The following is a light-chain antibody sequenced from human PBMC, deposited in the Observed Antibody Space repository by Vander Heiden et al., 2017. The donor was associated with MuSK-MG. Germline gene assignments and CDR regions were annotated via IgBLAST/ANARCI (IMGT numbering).Light chain of an antibody. CDR1: QDINNY. V-gene: IGKV1-33*01. Sequence: DIQMTQSPSSLSTPVGDRVTITCQASQDINNYLHWYQHKPGKAPKLLIYDASNLETGVPSRFSGSGSGTDYTFTISSLQPEDVATYYCQQDDNLPLTFGGGTKVXI. CDR3: QQDDNLPLT. CDR2: DAS. J-gene: IGKJ4*01.